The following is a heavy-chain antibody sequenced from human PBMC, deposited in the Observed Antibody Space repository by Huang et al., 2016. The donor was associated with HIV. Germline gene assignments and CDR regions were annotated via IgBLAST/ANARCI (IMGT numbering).Heavy chain of an antibody. CDR2: VYTSGNT. Sequence: QVQLQESGPGLVKPSETLSLTCTVSGGSISTYYWRWIRQSAGKGLEWIGRVYTSGNTNYQPSLRGRVTRSVDTSKNQFSLRRTSVTAADTAVYYCARENEFCGSTNCHHYYYGLDVWGQGTTVTVSS. J-gene: IGHJ6*02. D-gene: IGHD2-2*01. V-gene: IGHV4-4*07. CDR1: GGSISTYY. CDR3: ARENEFCGSTNCHHYYYGLDV.